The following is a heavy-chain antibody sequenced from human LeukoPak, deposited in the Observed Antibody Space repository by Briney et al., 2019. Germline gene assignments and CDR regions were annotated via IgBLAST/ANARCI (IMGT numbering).Heavy chain of an antibody. Sequence: QAGGSLRLSCAASGFTFSSYEINWVRQAPGKGLEWVSYISGSASTMYYADSVKGRFTISRDNAKNSLYLQMNSLRAEDTAVYYCARQTASGLFILPGGQGTLVTVSS. V-gene: IGHV3-48*03. CDR3: ARQTASGLFILP. D-gene: IGHD3/OR15-3a*01. J-gene: IGHJ4*02. CDR1: GFTFSSYE. CDR2: ISGSASTM.